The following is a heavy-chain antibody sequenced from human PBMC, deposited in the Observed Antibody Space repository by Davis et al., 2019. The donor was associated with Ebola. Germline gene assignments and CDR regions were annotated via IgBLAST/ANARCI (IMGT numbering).Heavy chain of an antibody. CDR2: IYYSGST. CDR1: GGSISSYY. J-gene: IGHJ6*02. CDR3: ATRREDFGVVITSYYYGMDV. V-gene: IGHV4-59*12. D-gene: IGHD3-3*01. Sequence: SETLSLTCTVSGGSISSYYWSWIRQPPGKGLEWIGYIYYSGSTNYNPSLKSRVTISVDKSKNQFSLKLSSVTAADTAVYYCATRREDFGVVITSYYYGMDVWGQGTTVTVSS.